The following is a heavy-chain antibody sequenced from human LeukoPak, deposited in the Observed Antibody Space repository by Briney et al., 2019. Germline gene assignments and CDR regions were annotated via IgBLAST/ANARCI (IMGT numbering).Heavy chain of an antibody. CDR2: ISGSGGST. V-gene: IGHV3-23*01. CDR1: GFTFSSYA. J-gene: IGHJ6*03. D-gene: IGHD6-6*01. CDR3: ARNTGKQLVNYYYYYMDV. Sequence: GSLRLSCAASGFTFSSYAMSWVRQAPGKGLEWVSAISGSGGSTYYADSVKGRFTISRDNSKNTLYLQMNSLRAEDTAVYYCARNTGKQLVNYYYYYMDVWGKGTTVTVSS.